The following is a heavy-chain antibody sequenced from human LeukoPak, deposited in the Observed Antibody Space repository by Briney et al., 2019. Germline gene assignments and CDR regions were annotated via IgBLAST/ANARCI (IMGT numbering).Heavy chain of an antibody. Sequence: ASVKVSCKASGYTFIGYYLHWVRQAPGQGLEWMGWINPLNGDTNYAQKFQGRVTMTRDTSITTAYMDLSRLKSDDTAVYYCATVRDIVVGGGPYYFDYWGQGTLVTVSS. D-gene: IGHD2-15*01. CDR1: GYTFIGYY. J-gene: IGHJ4*02. CDR3: ATVRDIVVGGGPYYFDY. CDR2: INPLNGDT. V-gene: IGHV1-2*02.